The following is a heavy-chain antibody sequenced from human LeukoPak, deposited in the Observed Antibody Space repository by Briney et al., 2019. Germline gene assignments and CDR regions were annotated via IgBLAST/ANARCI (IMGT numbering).Heavy chain of an antibody. Sequence: PGGSLRLSCSASGFTFSTHGMHWVRQAPGKGLESVSAIASNGGSTYYADSVKGRFTISRDNSKNTLYLQMSSLRAGDTAVYYCVKDGSGSYYTYYFDYWGQGTLVTVSS. CDR1: GFTFSTHG. J-gene: IGHJ4*02. CDR2: IASNGGST. V-gene: IGHV3-64D*06. D-gene: IGHD3-10*01. CDR3: VKDGSGSYYTYYFDY.